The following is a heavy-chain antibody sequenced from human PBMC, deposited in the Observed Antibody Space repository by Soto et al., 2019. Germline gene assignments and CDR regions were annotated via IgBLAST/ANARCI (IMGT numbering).Heavy chain of an antibody. V-gene: IGHV1-2*02. J-gene: IGHJ4*02. CDR3: AKSGSLLRPSLGYFDY. Sequence: ASVKVSCKASGFTFTGHYIHWVRQAPGQGLEWMGWINPNSGGTSYAQKFQGRVTMTRDTSITTAYMELSRLSSDDTAVYYCAKSGSLLRPSLGYFDYWGQGTLVTVSS. D-gene: IGHD1-26*01. CDR2: INPNSGGT. CDR1: GFTFTGHY.